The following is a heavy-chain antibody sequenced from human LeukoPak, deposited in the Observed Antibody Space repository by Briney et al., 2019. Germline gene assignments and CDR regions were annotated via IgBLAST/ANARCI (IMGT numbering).Heavy chain of an antibody. CDR2: INHSRST. Sequence: SETLSLTCAVYGGSFSGHYWGSIRQPPGKGLGWVGEINHSRSTKYNTSPTSGATISVDTSKTQVSVKLSSVTAAATAVYYWERGKGGYDGLRPWGQGTLVTVSS. D-gene: IGHD5-12*01. CDR3: ERGKGGYDGLRP. V-gene: IGHV4-34*01. J-gene: IGHJ5*02. CDR1: GGSFSGHY.